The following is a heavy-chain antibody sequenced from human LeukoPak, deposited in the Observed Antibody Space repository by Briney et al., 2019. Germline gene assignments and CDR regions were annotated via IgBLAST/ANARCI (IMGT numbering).Heavy chain of an antibody. CDR1: GFTFSSYA. Sequence: GGSLRLSCAASGFTFSSYAMSWVRQAPGKGLEWVSGISGSGGRTYCADSVKGRFTISRDNSKNMVYLQMDSLRAEDTALYYCARDSGWLRYHDWGQGALVTVSS. J-gene: IGHJ4*02. D-gene: IGHD5-12*01. CDR3: ARDSGWLRYHD. CDR2: ISGSGGRT. V-gene: IGHV3-23*01.